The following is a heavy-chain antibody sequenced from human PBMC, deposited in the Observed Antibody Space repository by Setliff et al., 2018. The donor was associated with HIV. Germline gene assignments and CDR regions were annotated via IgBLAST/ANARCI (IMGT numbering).Heavy chain of an antibody. D-gene: IGHD2-15*01. J-gene: IGHJ3*02. Sequence: PSETLSLTCTVSGGSIRSHWSWIRQPPGKGLEWVGYIHYSGSTKYNSSLKRRVTMSIDTSKNQFSPKLSSATAADTAIYYCARVDRVESAFDIWGQGAMVTVSS. CDR1: GGSIRSH. CDR3: ARVDRVESAFDI. CDR2: IHYSGST. V-gene: IGHV4-59*11.